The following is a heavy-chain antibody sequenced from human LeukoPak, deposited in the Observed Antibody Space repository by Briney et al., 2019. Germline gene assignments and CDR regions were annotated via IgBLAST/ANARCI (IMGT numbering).Heavy chain of an antibody. CDR3: ARVPLWFGELAPIDY. V-gene: IGHV4-30-4*01. D-gene: IGHD3-10*01. CDR1: GGSISSGDYY. J-gene: IGHJ4*02. CDR2: IYYSGST. Sequence: PSQTLSLTRTVSGGSISSGDYYWSWIRQPPGKGLEWIGYIYYSGSTYYNPSLKSRVTISVDTSKNQFSLKLSSVTAADTAVYYCARVPLWFGELAPIDYWGQGTLVTVSS.